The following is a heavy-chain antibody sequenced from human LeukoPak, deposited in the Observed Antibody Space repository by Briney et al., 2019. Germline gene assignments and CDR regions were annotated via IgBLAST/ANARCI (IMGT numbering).Heavy chain of an antibody. D-gene: IGHD3-16*02. J-gene: IGHJ5*02. Sequence: ASVKVSCKTSGYTFTDYYMHWVRPAPGQGLEWMGLINPSGSSTLYAQKFQGRVTMTRDMSTTTDYMELSSLRSEDTAVYYCARDNSVGDIAWWFDPWGQGTLVTVSS. CDR2: INPSGSST. V-gene: IGHV1-46*01. CDR1: GYTFTDYY. CDR3: ARDNSVGDIAWWFDP.